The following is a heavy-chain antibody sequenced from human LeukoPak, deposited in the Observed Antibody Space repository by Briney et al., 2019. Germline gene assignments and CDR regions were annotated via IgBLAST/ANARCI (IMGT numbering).Heavy chain of an antibody. CDR2: IYHSGST. CDR3: ARDNPRARATKIPFDP. V-gene: IGHV4-38-2*02. Sequence: SETLSLTCTVSGYSISSGYYWGWIRQPPGKGLEWIGSIYHSGSTYYNPSLKSRVTISVDTSKNQFSLKLSSVTAADTAVYYCARDNPRARATKIPFDPWGQGTLVTVSS. D-gene: IGHD2-21*01. CDR1: GYSISSGYY. J-gene: IGHJ5*02.